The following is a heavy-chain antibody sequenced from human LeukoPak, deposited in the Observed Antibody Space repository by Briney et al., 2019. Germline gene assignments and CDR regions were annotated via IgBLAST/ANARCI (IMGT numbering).Heavy chain of an antibody. D-gene: IGHD3-10*01. CDR1: GGSISSSSYY. CDR2: IYYSGST. J-gene: IGHJ4*02. Sequence: SETLSLTCTGSGGSISSSSYYWGWIRQPPGKGLEWIGSIYYSGSTYYNPSLKSRVTISVDTSKNQFSLKLSSVAAADTAVHYCARVAYGSGSSPYFDYWGQGTLVTVSS. V-gene: IGHV4-39*01. CDR3: ARVAYGSGSSPYFDY.